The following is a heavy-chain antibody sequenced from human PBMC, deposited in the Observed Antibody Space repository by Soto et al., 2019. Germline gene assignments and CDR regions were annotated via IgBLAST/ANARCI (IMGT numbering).Heavy chain of an antibody. Sequence: GSLRLSCAASGFICSSYDMSWVRQAPGKGLEWVSTILVDGRTFYVDSVKGRFTISRDSSQNTVYLQMNSLTAGDTALYYCAKATATGGGAFDICGQGTMVTVSS. J-gene: IGHJ3*02. CDR1: GFICSSYD. D-gene: IGHD2-8*02. V-gene: IGHV3-23*01. CDR2: ILVDGRT. CDR3: AKATATGGGAFDI.